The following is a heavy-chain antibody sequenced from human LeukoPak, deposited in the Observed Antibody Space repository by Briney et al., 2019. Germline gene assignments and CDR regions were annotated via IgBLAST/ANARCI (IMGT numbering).Heavy chain of an antibody. J-gene: IGHJ4*02. CDR1: GFTFDDYA. Sequence: PGGSLRLSCAASGFTFDDYAMHWVRQAPGKGLEWVSGISWNSDSIGYADSVKGRFTISRDNAKNSLYLQMNSLRAEDMAFYYCATSSESYMLRTEHFDYWGQGTLVTVSS. CDR2: ISWNSDSI. D-gene: IGHD1-26*01. V-gene: IGHV3-9*03. CDR3: ATSSESYMLRTEHFDY.